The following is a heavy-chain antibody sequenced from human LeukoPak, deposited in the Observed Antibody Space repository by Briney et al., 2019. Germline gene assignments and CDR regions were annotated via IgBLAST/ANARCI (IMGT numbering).Heavy chain of an antibody. CDR2: ISSNGGST. CDR1: GFTFSSYA. J-gene: IGHJ6*03. D-gene: IGHD3-16*02. CDR3: ARDRGDYVWGSYRSVYYYYYYMDV. Sequence: GGSLRLSCAASGFTFSSYAMHWVRQAPGKGLEYVSAISSNGGSTYYANSVKGRFTISRDNSKNTLYLQMGSLRAEDMAVYYCARDRGDYVWGSYRSVYYYYYYMDVWGQGTLVTVSS. V-gene: IGHV3-64*01.